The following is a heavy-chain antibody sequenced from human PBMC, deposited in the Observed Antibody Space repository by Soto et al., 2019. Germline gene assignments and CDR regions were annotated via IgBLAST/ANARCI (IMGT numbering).Heavy chain of an antibody. D-gene: IGHD3-3*01. CDR1: GGSFKSGSYS. CDR3: ARDFAYFDS. Sequence: QVQLQESGPGLVKPSETLSLTCTVSGGSFKSGSYSWSWIRQPPGKGLDWIGYVYHTGRTSYNPSLKSRVSISMDTSKNQFSLNLDSVTAADTAVYFCARDFAYFDSWGQETMVTVSS. J-gene: IGHJ4*02. CDR2: VYHTGRT. V-gene: IGHV4-61*01.